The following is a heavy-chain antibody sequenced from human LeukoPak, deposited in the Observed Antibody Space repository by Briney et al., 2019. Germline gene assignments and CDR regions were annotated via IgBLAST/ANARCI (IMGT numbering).Heavy chain of an antibody. J-gene: IGHJ4*02. CDR3: ARCSAGQLWELTSFDY. Sequence: GASVKVSCKASGYTFTSYAMHWVRQAPGQRLEWMGRIIPIFGIANYAQKFQGRVTITADKSTSTAYMELSSLRSEDTAVYYCARCSAGQLWELTSFDYWGQGTLVTVSS. V-gene: IGHV1-69*04. CDR2: IIPIFGIA. CDR1: GYTFTSYA. D-gene: IGHD5-18*01.